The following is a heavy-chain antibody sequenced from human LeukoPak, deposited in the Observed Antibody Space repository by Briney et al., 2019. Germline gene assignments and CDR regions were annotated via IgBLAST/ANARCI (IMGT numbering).Heavy chain of an antibody. CDR1: GFTVSNFW. Sequence: GGSLRLSCAASGFTVSNFWMHWVRLAPGQGLVWVSRINTDGTSTNYADSVKGRLTISRDNTKNTLYLQMNSLTVEDTAVYYCARETWSRGGDAFDIWGRGTMVTVSS. CDR2: INTDGTST. D-gene: IGHD3-10*01. J-gene: IGHJ3*02. V-gene: IGHV3-74*01. CDR3: ARETWSRGGDAFDI.